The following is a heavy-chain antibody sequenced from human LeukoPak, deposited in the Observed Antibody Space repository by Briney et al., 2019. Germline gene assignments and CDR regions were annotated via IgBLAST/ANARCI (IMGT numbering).Heavy chain of an antibody. J-gene: IGHJ1*01. D-gene: IGHD3-22*01. CDR2: INHSGST. CDR3: ARTDSSGYYYGGYFQH. Sequence: SETLSLTCTVSGYSISSGYYWGWIRQPPGKWLEWIGEINHSGSTNYNPSLKSRVTISVDTSKNQFSLKLSSVTAADTAVYYCARTDSSGYYYGGYFQHWGQGTLVTVSS. CDR1: GYSISSGYY. V-gene: IGHV4-38-2*02.